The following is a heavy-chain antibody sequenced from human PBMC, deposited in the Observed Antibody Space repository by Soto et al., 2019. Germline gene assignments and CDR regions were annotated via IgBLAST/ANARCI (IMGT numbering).Heavy chain of an antibody. Sequence: QVHLVQSGAEVKKPGASVKVSGKASGYTFTSYVITWVRQAPGQGLEWMGWISAHNGNTDYAQKLQGRVIVTRDTSTSTAYMELRSLRSDDTAVYYCARGRYGDYWGQGALVTVSS. CDR2: ISAHNGNT. CDR3: ARGRYGDY. V-gene: IGHV1-18*01. D-gene: IGHD1-1*01. CDR1: GYTFTSYV. J-gene: IGHJ4*02.